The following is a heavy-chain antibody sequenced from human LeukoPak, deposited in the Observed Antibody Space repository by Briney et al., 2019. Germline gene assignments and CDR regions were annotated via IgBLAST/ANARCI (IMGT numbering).Heavy chain of an antibody. Sequence: GGSLRLSCAASGFTLSSNYMSWVRQAPGKGLEWVSGICASGGSTYYADSVKGRFTISRDNSKNTLYLQMNSLRTEDTAVYYCAKAEGYDILTGLDYWGQGTLVTVSS. CDR2: ICASGGST. CDR3: AKAEGYDILTGLDY. V-gene: IGHV3-23*01. J-gene: IGHJ4*02. CDR1: GFTLSSNY. D-gene: IGHD3-9*01.